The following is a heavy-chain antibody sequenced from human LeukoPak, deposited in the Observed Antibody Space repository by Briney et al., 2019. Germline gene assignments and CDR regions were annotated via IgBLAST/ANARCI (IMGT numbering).Heavy chain of an antibody. CDR3: ARNTMPNYYYYYMDV. Sequence: ASVKVSCKASGYTFTSYYMHWVRQAPGQGLEWMGIINPSGGSTSYAQKFQGRVTMTRDTSTSTVYMELSSLRSEDTAVYYCARNTMPNYYYYYMDVWGKGTTVTVSS. D-gene: IGHD2-2*01. CDR1: GYTFTSYY. CDR2: INPSGGST. V-gene: IGHV1-46*01. J-gene: IGHJ6*03.